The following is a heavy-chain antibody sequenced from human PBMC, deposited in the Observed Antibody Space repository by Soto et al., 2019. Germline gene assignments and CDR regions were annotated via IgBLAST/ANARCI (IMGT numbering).Heavy chain of an antibody. CDR1: GVTLSNFW. D-gene: IGHD2-15*01. Sequence: EVELEESGGGLVQPGGSLRLSCAASGVTLSNFWVHWVRQVPGKGLMWVSRISRDGSSSSYADSVKGRFTIYRDNSKKTVFLQMNSLGVEDSGVYYCRRGATSKLLPPFDYWGQGTLVT. CDR3: RRGATSKLLPPFDY. J-gene: IGHJ4*02. CDR2: ISRDGSSS. V-gene: IGHV3-74*01.